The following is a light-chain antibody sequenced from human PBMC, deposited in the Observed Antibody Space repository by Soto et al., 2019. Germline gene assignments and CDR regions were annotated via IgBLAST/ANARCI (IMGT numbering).Light chain of an antibody. V-gene: IGKV1-39*01. CDR2: AAS. CDR3: QQRYSSLPT. CDR1: QSISRY. J-gene: IGKJ1*01. Sequence: DIRMTESPASLSXXVGDRVTIVCLASQSISRYLYWFQQKSGKAPKLLIYAASSLQSGVPSRFSGSGSGTDFTLTISSLQPEDFATYYCQQRYSSLPTFGQGTKVDIK.